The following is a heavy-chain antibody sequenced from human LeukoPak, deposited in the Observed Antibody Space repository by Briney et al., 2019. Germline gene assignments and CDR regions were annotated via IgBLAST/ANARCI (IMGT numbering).Heavy chain of an antibody. CDR1: GYRFASQW. J-gene: IGHJ4*02. D-gene: IGHD3-10*01. CDR3: ARHTYGESDPYYFDY. V-gene: IGHV5-51*01. CDR2: NYPEDSET. Sequence: GESLKISCSGSGYRFASQWIGWVRQIPGKGLQWKGINYPEDSETKYSPSFQGQVTMTVDKSTSTAYLQWSSLKASDTAIYFCARHTYGESDPYYFDYWGQGTLVTVSS.